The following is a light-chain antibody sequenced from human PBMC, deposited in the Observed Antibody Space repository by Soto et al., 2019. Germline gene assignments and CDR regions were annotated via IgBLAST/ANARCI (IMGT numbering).Light chain of an antibody. V-gene: IGLV2-8*01. Sequence: QSALTQPSSASSSPGQSVTISCTGTKSDIGVYDFVSWYQHHPGKAPRLIIYEVVQRPSGVPDRFSGSKSGNTASLTVSGLQAADEADYFCKSYAGSNTYVFGRGTKVTV. CDR1: KSDIGVYDF. CDR2: EVV. CDR3: KSYAGSNTYV. J-gene: IGLJ1*01.